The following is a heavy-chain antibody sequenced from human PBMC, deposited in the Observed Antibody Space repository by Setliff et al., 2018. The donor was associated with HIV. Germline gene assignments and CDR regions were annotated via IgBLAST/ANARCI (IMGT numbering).Heavy chain of an antibody. Sequence: SETLSLTCTVSGVSISSSVYYWGWIRQSPGKGLEWIGAISYTVTTYYNRSLKRRVTISADTSKNRFSLRLRSVTAADTALYYCARASSFFDTTGYFYDPSFDSWGHGTLVTVSS. D-gene: IGHD3-22*01. CDR2: ISYTVTT. V-gene: IGHV4-39*07. J-gene: IGHJ4*01. CDR1: GVSISSSVYY. CDR3: ARASSFFDTTGYFYDPSFDS.